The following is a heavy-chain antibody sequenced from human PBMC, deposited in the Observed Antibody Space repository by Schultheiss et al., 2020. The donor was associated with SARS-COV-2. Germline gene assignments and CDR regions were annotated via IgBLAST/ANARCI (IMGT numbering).Heavy chain of an antibody. J-gene: IGHJ5*02. V-gene: IGHV3-53*01. CDR2: IYSGGST. D-gene: IGHD1-1*01. CDR3: ARGRVNGPAPWFDP. Sequence: GGSLRLSCAASGFTVSSTYMSWVRQAPGKGLEWVSLIYSGGSTYYADSVKGRFTISRDNSKNTLYLQMNSLRAEDTAMYYCARGRVNGPAPWFDPWGQGTLVTVSS. CDR1: GFTVSSTY.